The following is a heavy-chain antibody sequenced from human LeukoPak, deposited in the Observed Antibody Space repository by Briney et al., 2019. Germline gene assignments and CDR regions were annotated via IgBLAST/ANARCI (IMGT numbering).Heavy chain of an antibody. CDR2: IWYDGSNR. Sequence: GGSLRLSCAASGFTFSSYAMSWVRQAPGKGLEWVAVIWYDGSNRYYADSVKGRFTISRDNSKNTLYLQMNSLRAEDTAVYYCAREGPNYQLLFPWGQGTLVTVSS. CDR1: GFTFSSYA. D-gene: IGHD2-2*01. CDR3: AREGPNYQLLFP. J-gene: IGHJ5*02. V-gene: IGHV3-33*08.